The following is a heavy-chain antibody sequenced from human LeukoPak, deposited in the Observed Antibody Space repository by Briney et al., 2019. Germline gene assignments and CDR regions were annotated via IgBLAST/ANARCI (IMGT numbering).Heavy chain of an antibody. Sequence: GGSLRLSCAASGVTFSSYWMSWVRQAPGKGLEWVANIKQDGGEKYYVDSVKGRFTISRDNAKNSLYLQMNSLRAEDTAVYYCARARRIAVACFDYWGQGTLVTVSS. D-gene: IGHD6-19*01. CDR3: ARARRIAVACFDY. V-gene: IGHV3-7*01. CDR1: GVTFSSYW. J-gene: IGHJ4*02. CDR2: IKQDGGEK.